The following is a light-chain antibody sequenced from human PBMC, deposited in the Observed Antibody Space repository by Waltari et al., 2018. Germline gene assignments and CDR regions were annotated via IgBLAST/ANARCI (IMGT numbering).Light chain of an antibody. Sequence: DVQMTQSHSTLSASVGDRVTITCRASQSVSVWLAWYQQKPGKAPKLLIYEASSLASGVPSRFSGSGSGTEFTLTISGLQPDDFATYYCQQYNSLSSFGQGTKVEIK. V-gene: IGKV1-5*03. CDR1: QSVSVW. CDR3: QQYNSLSS. CDR2: EAS. J-gene: IGKJ1*01.